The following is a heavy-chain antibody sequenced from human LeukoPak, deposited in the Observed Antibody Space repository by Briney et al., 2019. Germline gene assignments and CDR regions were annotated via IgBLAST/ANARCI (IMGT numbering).Heavy chain of an antibody. Sequence: GGTLRLSCAASGFTFSSYWMHWVRQAPGKGLEWVSSISRSSSYIYYADSVKGRFTISRDNAKNSLYLQMNSLRAEDTAVYYCASRRTAYCGGDCPEGYWGQGTLVTVSS. CDR1: GFTFSSYW. CDR3: ASRRTAYCGGDCPEGY. D-gene: IGHD2-21*02. CDR2: ISRSSSYI. V-gene: IGHV3-21*01. J-gene: IGHJ4*02.